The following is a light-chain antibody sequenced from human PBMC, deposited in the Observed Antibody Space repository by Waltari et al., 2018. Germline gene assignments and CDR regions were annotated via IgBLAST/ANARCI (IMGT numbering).Light chain of an antibody. Sequence: QSVLTQPPSVSAAPGQKVTISCSGSTSKIGNNYVSWYQQLPGAAPKVFIYETEKRPSGIPDRFSGSKSGTSACLGITGLQTGDEAAYYCGTWDNNLSAVVFGGGTKLTVL. J-gene: IGLJ2*01. CDR2: ETE. V-gene: IGLV1-51*02. CDR3: GTWDNNLSAVV. CDR1: TSKIGNNY.